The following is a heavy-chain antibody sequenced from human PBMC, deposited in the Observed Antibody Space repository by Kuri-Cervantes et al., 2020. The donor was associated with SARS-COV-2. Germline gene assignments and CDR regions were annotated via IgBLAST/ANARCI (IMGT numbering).Heavy chain of an antibody. CDR2: LDTSGST. V-gene: IGHV4-61*09. J-gene: IGHJ4*02. Sequence: SETLSLTCAVSGVSASGGTYYWSWIRQPAGKGLEWIGHLDTSGSTTYNPSLKSRVTISVDTSKNQFSLKLTSVTAADTAMYYCARDLRYDDSGYYYPLTDWGQGTRVTVSS. D-gene: IGHD3-22*01. CDR1: GVSASGGTYY. CDR3: ARDLRYDDSGYYYPLTD.